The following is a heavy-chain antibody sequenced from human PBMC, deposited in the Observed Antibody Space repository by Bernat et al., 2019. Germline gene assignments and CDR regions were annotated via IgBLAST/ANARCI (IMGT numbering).Heavy chain of an antibody. D-gene: IGHD6-6*01. CDR1: GFTFSSSA. V-gene: IGHV3-23*04. Sequence: VELVESGGGWVQPGGSLRLSCAVSGFTFSSSAMGWVRQAPGKGLEWVSTISGSGGTTYYADSVKGRFTISRDNTRNTLFMQMISLPAEDTALYYCAKSRSAVAARPPFDYWGQGTLVTVSS. CDR3: AKSRSAVAARPPFDY. J-gene: IGHJ4*02. CDR2: ISGSGGTT.